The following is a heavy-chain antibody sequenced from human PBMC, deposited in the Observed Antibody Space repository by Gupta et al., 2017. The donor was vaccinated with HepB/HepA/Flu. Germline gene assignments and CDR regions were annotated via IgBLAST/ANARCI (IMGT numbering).Heavy chain of an antibody. CDR3: ARDWLRPWGHYYYYGMDV. Sequence: EVQLVESGGGLVQPGGSLRRSCSASGVPCRSYDMNWVRQAPGKGLESVSYIGSSGSTIYYADSVKGRFTISRDNAKNSLYLQMNSLRAEDTAVYYCARDWLRPWGHYYYYGMDVWGQGTTVTVSS. J-gene: IGHJ6*02. CDR2: IGSSGSTI. D-gene: IGHD5-12*01. CDR1: GVPCRSYD. V-gene: IGHV3-48*03.